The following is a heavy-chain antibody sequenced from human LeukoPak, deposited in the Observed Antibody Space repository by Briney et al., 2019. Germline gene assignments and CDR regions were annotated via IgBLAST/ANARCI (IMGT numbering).Heavy chain of an antibody. Sequence: PGGSLRLSCAASGFIVSNNYMNWVRQAPGKGLEWVSIIYSGGGTYYADSVKGRFTISRDNSKNTLYLQMNSLRAEDTAVYFCAKDWYRDSSGFNVFDVWGQGTMATVSS. CDR2: IYSGGGT. CDR3: AKDWYRDSSGFNVFDV. V-gene: IGHV3-53*01. CDR1: GFIVSNNY. D-gene: IGHD3-22*01. J-gene: IGHJ3*01.